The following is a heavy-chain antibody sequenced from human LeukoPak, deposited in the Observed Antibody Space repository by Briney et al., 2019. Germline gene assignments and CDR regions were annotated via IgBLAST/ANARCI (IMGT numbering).Heavy chain of an antibody. CDR2: IYYSGST. CDR3: ARGDKVTYYDFWSGYSPYSDYYYYGMDV. CDR1: GGSISSYY. J-gene: IGHJ6*02. V-gene: IGHV4-59*01. D-gene: IGHD3-3*01. Sequence: PSETLSLTCTVSGGSISSYYWSWIRQPPGKGLEWIGYIYYSGSTNYNPSLKSRVTISVDTSKNQFSLKLSSVTAADTAVYYCARGDKVTYYDFWSGYSPYSDYYYYGMDVWGRGTTVTVSS.